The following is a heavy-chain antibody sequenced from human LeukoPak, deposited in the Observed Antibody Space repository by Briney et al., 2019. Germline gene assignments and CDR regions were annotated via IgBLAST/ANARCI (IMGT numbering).Heavy chain of an antibody. D-gene: IGHD4-17*01. J-gene: IGHJ4*02. CDR2: INHSGST. Sequence: SETLSLTCAVYGGSFSGYYWSWIRQPPGKGLEWIGEINHSGSTNYNPSLKSRVTISVDTSKDQFSLKLSSVTAADTAVYYCARMTTVTTVDYWGQGTLVTVSS. CDR1: GGSFSGYY. CDR3: ARMTTVTTVDY. V-gene: IGHV4-34*01.